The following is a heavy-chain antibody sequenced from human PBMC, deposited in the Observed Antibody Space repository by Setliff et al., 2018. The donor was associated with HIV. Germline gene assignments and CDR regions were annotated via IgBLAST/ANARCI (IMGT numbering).Heavy chain of an antibody. D-gene: IGHD5-12*01. V-gene: IGHV3-9*01. J-gene: IGHJ4*02. Sequence: GGSLRLSCAASGFPFSTYAMNWVRQAPGKGLEWVSGIGWNSGSIGYADSVKGRFTISRDNAKNSLYLQMNSLRAEDTALYYCTKDSGDGYNYVAYYFDHWGQGTLVTVSS. CDR3: TKDSGDGYNYVAYYFDH. CDR2: IGWNSGSI. CDR1: GFPFSTYA.